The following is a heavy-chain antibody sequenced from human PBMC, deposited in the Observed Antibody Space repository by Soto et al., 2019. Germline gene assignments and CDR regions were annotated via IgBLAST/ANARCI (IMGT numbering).Heavy chain of an antibody. V-gene: IGHV1-69*01. CDR2: IIPIFGTA. J-gene: IGHJ4*02. CDR3: ARGSHSPGIAVAGYYY. CDR1: GVPFSSYA. Sequence: QVQLVQSGAEVKKPGSSVKVSCKASGVPFSSYAISWVRQAPGQGLEWMGGIIPIFGTANYAQKFQGRVKITADESTRTAYMELSSLTSEDTAMYYCARGSHSPGIAVAGYYYWGQGTLVTVSS. D-gene: IGHD6-19*01.